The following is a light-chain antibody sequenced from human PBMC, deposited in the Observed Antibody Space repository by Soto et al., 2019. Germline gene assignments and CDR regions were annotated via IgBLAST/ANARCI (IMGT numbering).Light chain of an antibody. CDR2: DAS. V-gene: IGKV1-5*01. Sequence: DIQMTQSPSTLSASVGDRVTITCRASQSISSWLAWYQQKPGKAPKLLIYDASSLESGVPSRFSGSGSGTEFTLTISSLQPGDFATDYCQQYNSYSPETFGQGTQVEIK. J-gene: IGKJ1*01. CDR1: QSISSW. CDR3: QQYNSYSPET.